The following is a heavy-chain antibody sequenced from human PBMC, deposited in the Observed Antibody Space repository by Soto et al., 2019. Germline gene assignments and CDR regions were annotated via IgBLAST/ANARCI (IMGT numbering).Heavy chain of an antibody. V-gene: IGHV5-10-1*01. Sequence: KTGGSLKLSCKGSGYSFGTSCISWVRQMPGKGLEWVGKIDPSDSYTNYSPSFQGHVTISADNSISTAYLQWSSLKASDTAVYYSMKHMSHSYAILDYWGQGTLVTVSS. CDR2: IDPSDSYT. CDR3: MKHMSHSYAILDY. J-gene: IGHJ4*02. D-gene: IGHD2-8*01. CDR1: GYSFGTSC.